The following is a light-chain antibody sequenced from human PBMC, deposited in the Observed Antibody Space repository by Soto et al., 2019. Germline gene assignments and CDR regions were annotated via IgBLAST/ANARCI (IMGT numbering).Light chain of an antibody. CDR2: GAS. Sequence: EIVMTQSPATLSVSPGERATLSCRASQSLSSNLAWYQQKPGQAPRLLISGASTRATGVPARCSGSGSGTEFTLTISSLQSEDFAAYYCQQYNNWPITVGQGTRLEIK. J-gene: IGKJ5*01. CDR1: QSLSSN. V-gene: IGKV3-15*01. CDR3: QQYNNWPIT.